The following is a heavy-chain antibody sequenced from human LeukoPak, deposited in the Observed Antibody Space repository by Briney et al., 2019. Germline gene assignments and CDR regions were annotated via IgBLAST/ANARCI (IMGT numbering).Heavy chain of an antibody. CDR3: VRSDDFWSGYYGY. D-gene: IGHD3-3*01. J-gene: IGHJ4*02. CDR1: GGSISSYC. Sequence: SETLSLTCTVSGGSISSYCWSWIRQPPGKGLEWIGYIFYSGSTNYNPSLKSRVTISVDTSKNLFSLKLSSVTAADTAVYYCVRSDDFWSGYYGYWGQGTLVTVSS. V-gene: IGHV4-59*01. CDR2: IFYSGST.